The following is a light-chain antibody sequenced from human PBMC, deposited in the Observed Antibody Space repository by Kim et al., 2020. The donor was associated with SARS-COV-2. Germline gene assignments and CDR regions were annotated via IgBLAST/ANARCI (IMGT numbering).Light chain of an antibody. CDR3: QAWDSSKVV. CDR2: EDI. J-gene: IGLJ2*01. V-gene: IGLV3-1*01. CDR1: KIGEKF. Sequence: VSPRKNSTNPCFGDKIGEKFVIWDQQKPGQSPILVIYEDIKRPSGIPQRFSASNSGNTATLTISGTQGMDEADYYCQAWDSSKVVFGGGTQLTFL.